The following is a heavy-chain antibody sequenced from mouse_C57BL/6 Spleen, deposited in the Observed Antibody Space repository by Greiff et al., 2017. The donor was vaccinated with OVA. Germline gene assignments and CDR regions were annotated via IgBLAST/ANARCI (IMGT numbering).Heavy chain of an antibody. J-gene: IGHJ4*01. Sequence: VKVVESGPGLVQPSQSLSITCTVSGFSLTSYGVHWVRQSPGKGLEWLGVIWSGGSTDYNAAFISRLSISKDNSKSQVFFKMNSLQADDTAIYYCARNDYGSSYAGAMDYWGQGTSVTVSS. CDR2: IWSGGST. CDR3: ARNDYGSSYAGAMDY. V-gene: IGHV2-2*01. D-gene: IGHD1-1*01. CDR1: GFSLTSYG.